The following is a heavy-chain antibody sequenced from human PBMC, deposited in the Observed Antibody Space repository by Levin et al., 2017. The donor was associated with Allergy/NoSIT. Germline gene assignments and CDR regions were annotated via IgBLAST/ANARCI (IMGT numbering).Heavy chain of an antibody. CDR3: AKNREQLVSYYNYGMDV. V-gene: IGHV3-23*01. CDR1: GFAFTSYA. Sequence: GGSLRLSCAASGFAFTSYAMNWVRQAPGKGLEWVSAISGSGGDTFYADSVKGRFTISRDNSKNTLFLQMNSLRVEDTAIYYCAKNREQLVSYYNYGMDVWGQGTTVTVAS. D-gene: IGHD6-6*01. J-gene: IGHJ6*02. CDR2: ISGSGGDT.